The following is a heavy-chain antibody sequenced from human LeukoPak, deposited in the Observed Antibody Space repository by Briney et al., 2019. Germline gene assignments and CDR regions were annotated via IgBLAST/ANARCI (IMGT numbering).Heavy chain of an antibody. V-gene: IGHV1-2*02. CDR3: ARFGDTAMVYYFDY. D-gene: IGHD5-18*01. CDR2: INPNSGGT. Sequence: ASVKVSCKASGGTFSSYAISWVRQAPGQGLEWMGWINPNSGGTNYAQKFQGRVTMTRDTSISTAYMELSRLRSDDTAVYYCARFGDTAMVYYFDYWGQGTLVTVSS. J-gene: IGHJ4*02. CDR1: GGTFSSYA.